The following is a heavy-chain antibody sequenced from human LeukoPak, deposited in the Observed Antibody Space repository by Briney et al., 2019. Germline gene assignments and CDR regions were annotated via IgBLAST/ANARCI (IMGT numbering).Heavy chain of an antibody. CDR3: ARGIAARPFYYNYYMDV. CDR2: IYTSGST. V-gene: IGHV4-4*07. CDR1: GGSISSYY. Sequence: SETLSLTCTVSGGSISSYYWSWIRQPAGKGLEWIGRIYTSGSTNYNPSLKSRVTISIDTSKNQVSLRLTSVTAADTAMYYCARGIAARPFYYNYYMDVWGTGTKVSVSS. D-gene: IGHD6-6*01. J-gene: IGHJ6*03.